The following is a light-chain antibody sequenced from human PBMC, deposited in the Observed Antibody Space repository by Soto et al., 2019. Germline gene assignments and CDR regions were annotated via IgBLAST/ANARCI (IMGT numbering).Light chain of an antibody. CDR2: AAS. Sequence: DLQLTQSPSFLSASVGDRVTITCRASQDINTYLAWYQQKPGKAPKLLIFAASTLQNGVPSRFSGSGSGTEFTVTITSLQPEDFATYYCQQRKSYPTTFGQGTRLEIK. V-gene: IGKV1-9*01. CDR1: QDINTY. CDR3: QQRKSYPTT. J-gene: IGKJ5*01.